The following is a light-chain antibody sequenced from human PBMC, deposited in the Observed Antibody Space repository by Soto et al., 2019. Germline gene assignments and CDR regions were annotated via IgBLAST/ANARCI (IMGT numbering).Light chain of an antibody. Sequence: IVMTHSPSTLSFSPVERATLSCMSSQRVSSNVAWYQQKPGQAPRLLLYGASTRATGIPARFSGSGSGTDFTLTISSLEPEDFAVYYCQQYGSSPSITFGQGTRLEIK. J-gene: IGKJ5*01. CDR1: QRVSSN. CDR2: GAS. CDR3: QQYGSSPSIT. V-gene: IGKV3-20*01.